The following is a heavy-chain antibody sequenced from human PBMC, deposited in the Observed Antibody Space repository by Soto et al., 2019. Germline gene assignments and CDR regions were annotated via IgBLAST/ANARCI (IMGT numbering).Heavy chain of an antibody. CDR1: GYTFTSYG. Sequence: QVQLVQSGAEVKKPGASVKVSCKASGYTFTSYGISWVRQAPGQGLEWMGWISAYNGNTNYAQKLQGRVTMTTDTSTSTAYMELRSLRSDDTAVYYCARVGGGDYYDSSGYSTGYFQHWGQGTLVTVSS. J-gene: IGHJ1*01. CDR2: ISAYNGNT. D-gene: IGHD3-22*01. CDR3: ARVGGGDYYDSSGYSTGYFQH. V-gene: IGHV1-18*01.